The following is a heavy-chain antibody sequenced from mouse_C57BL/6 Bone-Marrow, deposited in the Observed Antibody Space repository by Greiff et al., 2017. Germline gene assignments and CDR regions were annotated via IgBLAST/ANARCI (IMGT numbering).Heavy chain of an antibody. CDR3: ARLLRSDV. CDR1: GFNIKDYY. Sequence: VNVKQSGAELVKPGASVKFSCTASGFNIKDYYMHWVKQSTEQGLAWIGRIDPEDGETKYAPKFQGKVTITADTSSNTAYLQLSSLTTEDTAVYYCARLLRSDVWGTGTTVTVSS. J-gene: IGHJ1*03. V-gene: IGHV14-2*01. CDR2: IDPEDGET. D-gene: IGHD1-1*01.